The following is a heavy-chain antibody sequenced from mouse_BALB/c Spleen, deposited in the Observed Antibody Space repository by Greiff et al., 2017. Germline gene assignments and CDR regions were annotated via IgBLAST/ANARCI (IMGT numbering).Heavy chain of an antibody. CDR1: GFSLTSYG. CDR3: TRGGILDY. J-gene: IGHJ2*01. CDR2: ICAGGST. V-gene: IGHV2-9*02. Sequence: VLLVESGPGLVAPSQSLSITCTASGFSLTSYGVHWVRQPPGKGLEWLGVICAGGSTNYNSALMSRLSISKDNSKSQVFLKMNSLLTDDTAMYYCTRGGILDYWGQGTTLTVSS.